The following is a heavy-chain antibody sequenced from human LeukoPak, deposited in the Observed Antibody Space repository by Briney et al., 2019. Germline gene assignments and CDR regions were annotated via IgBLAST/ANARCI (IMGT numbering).Heavy chain of an antibody. D-gene: IGHD1-7*01. J-gene: IGHJ4*02. CDR3: ARGPLPGTTKHQFDY. Sequence: ASVKVSCKASGYTFTSYYMHWVRQAPGQGLEWMGIINPSGGSTSYAQKFQGRVTMTRDMSTSTVYMELSSLRSEDTAVYYCARGPLPGTTKHQFDYWGQGTLVTVSS. V-gene: IGHV1-46*01. CDR2: INPSGGST. CDR1: GYTFTSYY.